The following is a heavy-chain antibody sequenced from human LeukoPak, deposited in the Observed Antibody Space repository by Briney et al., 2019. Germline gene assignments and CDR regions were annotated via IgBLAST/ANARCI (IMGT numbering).Heavy chain of an antibody. CDR2: ISNSGST. CDR3: SRDPPAGTSPY. D-gene: IGHD1-7*01. J-gene: IGHJ4*02. V-gene: IGHV4-4*08. Sequence: SETLSLTCTVSGDSISDYYWSWIRQPPGKGLEWVGYISNSGSTNYNPSLKSRVTISVLTSKKQFSLKLSSVTAADTAVYYCSRDPPAGTSPYWGQGTLVTVSS. CDR1: GDSISDYY.